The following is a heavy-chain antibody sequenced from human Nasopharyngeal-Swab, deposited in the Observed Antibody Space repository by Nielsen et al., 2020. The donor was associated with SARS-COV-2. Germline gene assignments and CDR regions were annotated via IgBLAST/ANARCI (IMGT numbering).Heavy chain of an antibody. D-gene: IGHD6-6*01. V-gene: IGHV3-23*01. Sequence: GGSLRLSCAASGFTVSSNYMSWVRQAPGKGLEWVSAISGSGGSTYYADSVKGRFTISRDNSKNTLYLQMNSLRAEDTAVYYCAKAVAPSSSWGQGTLVTVSS. CDR2: ISGSGGST. J-gene: IGHJ5*02. CDR3: AKAVAPSSS. CDR1: GFTVSSNY.